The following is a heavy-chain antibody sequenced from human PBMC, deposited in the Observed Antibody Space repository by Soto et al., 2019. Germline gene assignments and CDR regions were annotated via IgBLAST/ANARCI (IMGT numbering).Heavy chain of an antibody. CDR2: IYHSGST. CDR3: ARGGDFPLFDY. J-gene: IGHJ4*02. CDR1: GGSISSGGYS. Sequence: QLQLQESGSGLVKPSQTLSLTYAVSGGSISSGGYSWSWIRQPPGKGLEWIGYIYHSGSTYYNPSIKSRVTISVDRSKNQFSLKLGSVPAADTAVYYCARGGDFPLFDYWGQGTLVTVSS. V-gene: IGHV4-30-2*01. D-gene: IGHD4-17*01.